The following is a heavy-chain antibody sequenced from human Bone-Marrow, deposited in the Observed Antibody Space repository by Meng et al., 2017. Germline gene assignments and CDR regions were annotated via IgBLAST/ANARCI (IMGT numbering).Heavy chain of an antibody. J-gene: IGHJ2*01. CDR2: IYYSGST. Sequence: QVQLQESGPGLGKPSQTLSRTGTVAGGSISSDGDYWSWIRQRPGKGLEWIGYIYYSGSTYYNPSLKSRVTISVDTSKNQFSLKLSSVTAADTAVYYCARRLETHCSSTSCYVGGPYWYFDLWGRGTLVTVSS. CDR1: GGSISSDGDY. V-gene: IGHV4-30-4*08. D-gene: IGHD2-2*01. CDR3: ARRLETHCSSTSCYVGGPYWYFDL.